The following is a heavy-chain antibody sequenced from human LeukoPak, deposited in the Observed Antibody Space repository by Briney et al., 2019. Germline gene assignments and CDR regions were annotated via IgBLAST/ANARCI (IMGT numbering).Heavy chain of an antibody. CDR1: GGSISSSNW. J-gene: IGHJ4*02. Sequence: PSGTLSLTCAVSGGSISSSNWWSWVRQPPGKGLEWIGEIYHSGSTNYNPSLKSRVTISVDTSKNQFFLKLSSVTAADTAVYYCARRVLWFGEPYDYWGQGTLVTVSS. V-gene: IGHV4-4*02. D-gene: IGHD3-10*01. CDR2: IYHSGST. CDR3: ARRVLWFGEPYDY.